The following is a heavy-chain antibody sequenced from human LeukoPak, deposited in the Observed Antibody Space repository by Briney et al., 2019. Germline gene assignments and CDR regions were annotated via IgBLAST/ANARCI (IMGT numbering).Heavy chain of an antibody. D-gene: IGHD3-10*01. J-gene: IGHJ4*02. CDR2: INPNSGGT. CDR1: GYTFTGYY. V-gene: IGHV1-2*02. Sequence: GASVKVSCKASGYTFTGYYMHWGRQAPGQGLGWMGWINPNSGGTNYAQKFQGRVTMTRDTSISTAYMELSRLRSDDTAVYYCARDGSGSSLSVVDYWGQGTLVTVSS. CDR3: ARDGSGSSLSVVDY.